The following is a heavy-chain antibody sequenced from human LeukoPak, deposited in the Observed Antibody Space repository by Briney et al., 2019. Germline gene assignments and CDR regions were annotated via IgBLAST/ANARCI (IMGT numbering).Heavy chain of an antibody. CDR2: ISRNGDTT. J-gene: IGHJ3*02. CDR1: GFTFGTFP. CDR3: VKALTDDAFDI. V-gene: IGHV3-64D*06. Sequence: QPGGSLRLSCSASGFTFGTFPMHWVRQAPGKGLEYFSAISRNGDTTYYADSVKGRFTISRDNSKNTLYLQMSSLRPEDTAVYYCVKALTDDAFDIWGQGTMVIVSS.